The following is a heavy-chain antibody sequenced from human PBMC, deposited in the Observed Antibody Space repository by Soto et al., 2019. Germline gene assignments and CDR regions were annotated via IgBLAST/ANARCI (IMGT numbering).Heavy chain of an antibody. CDR3: ARVAVAARPRWYNWFDP. V-gene: IGHV1-8*01. J-gene: IGHJ5*02. D-gene: IGHD2-15*01. CDR2: MNPNSGET. Sequence: QEQLVQSGAEVKKPGASVKFSCKTSGYTFTDYDINWVRQATGQGLEWIGWMNPNSGETGYAQKFQGRVTMTRSASLSTAYLELSSMRSEDTAVYYCARVAVAARPRWYNWFDPWGQGTLVTFSS. CDR1: GYTFTDYD.